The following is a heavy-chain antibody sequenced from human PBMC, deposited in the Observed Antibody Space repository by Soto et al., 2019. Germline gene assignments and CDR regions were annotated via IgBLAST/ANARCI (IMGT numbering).Heavy chain of an antibody. CDR2: VYYTGST. V-gene: IGHV4-30-4*01. D-gene: IGHD2-21*02. Sequence: SETLSLTCTVSGAAIKSTDYYWSWIRQAPGKGLEWIGYVYYTGSTYYNPSLMSRLTISVDTSKNQFSLKLTSVTAAETAVYYCVRTAREGAVAPHWFDRWGQGTQVTVSS. CDR3: VRTAREGAVAPHWFDR. CDR1: GAAIKSTDYY. J-gene: IGHJ5*02.